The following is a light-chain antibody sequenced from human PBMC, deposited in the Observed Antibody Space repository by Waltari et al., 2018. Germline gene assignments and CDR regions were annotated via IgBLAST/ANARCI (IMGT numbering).Light chain of an antibody. V-gene: IGLV1-40*01. Sequence: QSVLTQPPSVSGAPGQRVTISCTGSSSNIGAGHDVLWYQQLPATAPKLRLPGDTNRPSGARERFPGSKSGTSASLAISGLQAEDEADYYCQSYDSSLSASVFGTGTKVTVL. CDR1: SSNIGAGHD. CDR3: QSYDSSLSASV. J-gene: IGLJ1*01. CDR2: GDT.